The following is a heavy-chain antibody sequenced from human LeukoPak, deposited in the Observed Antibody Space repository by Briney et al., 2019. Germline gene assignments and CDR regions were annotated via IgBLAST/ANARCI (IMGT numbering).Heavy chain of an antibody. V-gene: IGHV4-59*08. Sequence: SETLSLTCTVSGGSISSYYCSWIRQPPGKGLEWIGYIYYSGSTNYNPSLKSRVTISVDTSKNQFSLKLCSVTAADTAVHYCARHIVATIFPFDYWGQGTLVTVSS. CDR1: GGSISSYY. CDR3: ARHIVATIFPFDY. CDR2: IYYSGST. D-gene: IGHD5-12*01. J-gene: IGHJ4*02.